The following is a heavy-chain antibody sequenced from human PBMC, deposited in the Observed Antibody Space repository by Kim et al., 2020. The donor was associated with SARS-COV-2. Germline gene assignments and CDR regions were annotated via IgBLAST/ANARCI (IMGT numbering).Heavy chain of an antibody. V-gene: IGHV5-51*01. Sequence: GESLKISCKGSGYSFTSYWIGWVRQMPGKGLEWMGIIYPGDSDTRYSPSFQGQVTISADKSISTAYLQWSSLKASDTAMYYCARHIRPNWNYFAANHKSFYYYYGMDVWGQGTTVTVSS. D-gene: IGHD1-7*01. CDR1: GYSFTSYW. CDR2: IYPGDSDT. J-gene: IGHJ6*02. CDR3: ARHIRPNWNYFAANHKSFYYYYGMDV.